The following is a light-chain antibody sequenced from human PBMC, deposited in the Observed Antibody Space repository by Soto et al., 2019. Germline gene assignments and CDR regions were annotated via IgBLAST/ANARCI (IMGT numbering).Light chain of an antibody. CDR3: SSYAASNKGV. V-gene: IGLV2-8*01. CDR2: DVS. Sequence: QLVLTQPPSASGSPGQSVTISCTGTTSDVGGYNYVSWYQQHPGKAPKLMIFDVSKRPSGVPDRFSGSKSGNTASLTVSGLQAEDEADYYCSSYAASNKGVFGGGTKLTVL. CDR1: TSDVGGYNY. J-gene: IGLJ2*01.